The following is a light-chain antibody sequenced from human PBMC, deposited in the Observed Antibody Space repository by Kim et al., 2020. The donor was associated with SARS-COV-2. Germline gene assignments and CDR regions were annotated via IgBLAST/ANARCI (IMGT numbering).Light chain of an antibody. V-gene: IGLV2-14*01. CDR2: DVS. CDR1: SSDVGGYNY. CDR3: SSYTSISPLYV. J-gene: IGLJ1*01. Sequence: QSALTQPASVSGSPGQSITISCTGTSSDVGGYNYVSWYQQHPGKAPKLMIYDVSKRPSGVSNRFSGSKSGNTASLTISGLQAEDEADYYCSSYTSISPLYVFGTGTKVTVL.